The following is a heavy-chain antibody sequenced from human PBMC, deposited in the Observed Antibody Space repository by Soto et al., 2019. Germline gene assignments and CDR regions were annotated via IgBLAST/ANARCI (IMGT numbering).Heavy chain of an antibody. CDR3: ARDAMGGSSWTSDY. CDR1: GGSISSSNW. J-gene: IGHJ4*02. CDR2: IYNGGST. D-gene: IGHD6-13*01. Sequence: QVQLQQSGPGLVKPSGTLFLTCSVSGGSISSSNWWSWVRQPPGKVLAWIGEIYNGGSTKYNRDLTTRITTSVDKSKTQSSMKLRSVNAADTAVYYCARDAMGGSSWTSDYWGPGTLVTVSS. V-gene: IGHV4-4*02.